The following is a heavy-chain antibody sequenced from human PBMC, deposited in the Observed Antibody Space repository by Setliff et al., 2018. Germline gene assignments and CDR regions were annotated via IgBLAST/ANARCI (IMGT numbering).Heavy chain of an antibody. V-gene: IGHV1-18*01. CDR2: ISPYSDNT. J-gene: IGHJ5*02. CDR1: GFRFTNFG. CDR3: AKDRVEVVVAAPQARFDP. D-gene: IGHD2-15*01. Sequence: AAVKVSCKTSGFRFTNFGFSWVRQAPGQGLEWLGSISPYSDNTNYPQWLQGRVTMTTDTSATTVYMELRSLRSDDTAVYYCAKDRVEVVVAAPQARFDPWGQGTLGTVSS.